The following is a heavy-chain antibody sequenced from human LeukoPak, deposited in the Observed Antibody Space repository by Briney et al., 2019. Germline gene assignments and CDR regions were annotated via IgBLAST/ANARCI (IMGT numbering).Heavy chain of an antibody. CDR2: INHSGST. V-gene: IGHV4-34*01. CDR1: GGSFSGDY. Sequence: SETLSLTCAVYGGSFSGDYWSWIRQPPGKGLEWIGEINHSGSTNYNPSLKSRVTISVDTSKNQFSLKLSSVTAADTAVYYCARAYCDILTGYYRWDYWGQGTLVTVSS. CDR3: ARAYCDILTGYYRWDY. D-gene: IGHD3-9*01. J-gene: IGHJ4*02.